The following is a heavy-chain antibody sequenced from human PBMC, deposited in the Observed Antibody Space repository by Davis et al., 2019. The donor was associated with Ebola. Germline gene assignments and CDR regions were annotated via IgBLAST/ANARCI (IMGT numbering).Heavy chain of an antibody. D-gene: IGHD1-1*01. CDR2: TYYRSKWYD. V-gene: IGHV6-1*01. J-gene: IGHJ4*02. CDR3: ARGGPAPNVRYFDY. Sequence: HSQTLSLTCAISGDSVSSNSVTWNWIRQSPSRGLEWLGRTYYRSKWYDEYAVSVKSRIIINPDTSKNQFSLQLNSVTPEDTAVYYCARGGPAPNVRYFDYWGQGTLVTVSS. CDR1: GDSVSSNSVT.